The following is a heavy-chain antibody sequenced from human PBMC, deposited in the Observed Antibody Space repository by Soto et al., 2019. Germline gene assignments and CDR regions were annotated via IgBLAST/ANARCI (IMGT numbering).Heavy chain of an antibody. CDR1: GFTFSSYG. D-gene: IGHD3-3*01. CDR2: ISYDGSNK. J-gene: IGHJ6*02. V-gene: IGHV3-30*18. CDR3: AKEPDYDFWSGPDLWGMDV. Sequence: PGGSLRLSCAASGFTFSSYGMHWVRQAPGKGLEWVAVISYDGSNKYYADSVKGRFTISRDNSKNTLYLQMNSLRAEDTAVYYCAKEPDYDFWSGPDLWGMDVWGQGTTVTVSS.